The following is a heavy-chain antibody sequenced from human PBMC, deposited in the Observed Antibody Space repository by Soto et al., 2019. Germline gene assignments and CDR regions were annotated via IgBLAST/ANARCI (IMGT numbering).Heavy chain of an antibody. Sequence: VHLVESGGGVVQPGRSLRLSCVVSGFNFRSNAMHWVRQVPGKGLEWVAIISDDGSIEYYADSVKGRLTISRDNSKNTVYLQMNRLSFEDTAVYYCAKALDTAMDPLDYWGQGTLVTVSS. J-gene: IGHJ4*02. CDR2: ISDDGSIE. D-gene: IGHD5-18*01. V-gene: IGHV3-30-3*01. CDR3: AKALDTAMDPLDY. CDR1: GFNFRSNA.